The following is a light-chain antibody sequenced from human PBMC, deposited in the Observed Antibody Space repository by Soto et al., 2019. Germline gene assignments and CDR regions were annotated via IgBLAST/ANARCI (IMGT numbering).Light chain of an antibody. J-gene: IGLJ2*01. CDR2: KDS. CDR3: QSADSSGAYVV. V-gene: IGLV3-25*03. CDR1: ALPKQY. Sequence: SYELTQPPSVSVSPGQTARITCSGDALPKQYAYWYQQKPGQAPVVLMYKDSERPSGIPERFSGSSSGTTVTLTISGVQVEDEADYYCQSADSSGAYVVYGGGTKVPS.